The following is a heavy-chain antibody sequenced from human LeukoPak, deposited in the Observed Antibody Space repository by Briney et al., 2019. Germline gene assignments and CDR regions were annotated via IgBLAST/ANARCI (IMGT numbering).Heavy chain of an antibody. CDR3: VKGGWFGQSPSDVFDM. D-gene: IGHD3-10*01. V-gene: IGHV3-23*01. CDR1: GLTFSDSR. Sequence: GRSLRLSCAVSGLTFSDSRMIWVRQAPEKRLEWVAVTAGADDVIQYADSVKGRFTISRDNSKNTLFLQMNSLRAEDTAAYYCVKGGWFGQSPSDVFDMWGQGTMVTVS. J-gene: IGHJ3*02. CDR2: TAGADDVI.